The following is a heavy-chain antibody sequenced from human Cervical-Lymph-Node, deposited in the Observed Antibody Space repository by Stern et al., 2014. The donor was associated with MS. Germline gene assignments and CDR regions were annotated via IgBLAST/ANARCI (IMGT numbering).Heavy chain of an antibody. J-gene: IGHJ4*02. CDR2: IYYSGST. Sequence: VQLLESGPGLVKPSQTLSLTCTVSGGSISSGGYYWSWIRPHPGKGLEWIGYIYYSGSTYYNPSLKSRVTISVDTSKNQFSLKLSSVTAADTAVYYCARENQCSGGSCYPIFDYWGQGTLVTVSS. CDR1: GGSISSGGYY. V-gene: IGHV4-31*03. CDR3: ARENQCSGGSCYPIFDY. D-gene: IGHD2-15*01.